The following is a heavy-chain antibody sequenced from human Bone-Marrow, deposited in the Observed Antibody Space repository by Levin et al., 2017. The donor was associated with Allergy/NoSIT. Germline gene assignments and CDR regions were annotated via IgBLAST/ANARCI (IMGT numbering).Heavy chain of an antibody. V-gene: IGHV4-4*02. D-gene: IGHD2-8*02. J-gene: IGHJ3*02. CDR2: IYHSGST. CDR3: ARRNSSWVVFAFDM. Sequence: SETLSLTCAVSGGSFSSSNWWNWVRQSPGGGLEWIGEIYHSGSTNYNPSLKNRIFISVDKSRNQFSLRLNSVTAADTALYYCARRNSSWVVFAFDMWGQGTLVTVSS. CDR1: GGSFSSSNW.